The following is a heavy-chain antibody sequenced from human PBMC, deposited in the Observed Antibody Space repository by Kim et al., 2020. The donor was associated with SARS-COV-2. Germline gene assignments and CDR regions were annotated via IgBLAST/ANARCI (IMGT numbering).Heavy chain of an antibody. V-gene: IGHV1-18*01. D-gene: IGHD4-17*01. J-gene: IGHJ4*02. Sequence: NDAQKVQGSVTKTTDTSTNTAYMELWSLRSDDTAMYYCARGAYGDFSFDYWGQGTLVTVSS. CDR3: ARGAYGDFSFDY.